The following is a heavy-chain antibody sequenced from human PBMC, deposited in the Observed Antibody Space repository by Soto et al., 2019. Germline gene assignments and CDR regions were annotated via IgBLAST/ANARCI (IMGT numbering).Heavy chain of an antibody. V-gene: IGHV3-7*01. CDR1: GFTFSNYW. CDR3: ASARHIGP. J-gene: IGHJ5*02. CDR2: IKEDGSER. Sequence: GSLRVSCAASGFTFSNYWMSWVRQAPGKGLEWVANIKEDGSERNYVDSVKGRFTISRDNAENSLYLQMNSLRAEDTAVYYCASARHIGPWGQGTLVTVSS. D-gene: IGHD2-21*01.